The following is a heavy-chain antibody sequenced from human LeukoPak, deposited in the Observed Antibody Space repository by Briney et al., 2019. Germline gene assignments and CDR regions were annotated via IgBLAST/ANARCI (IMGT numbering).Heavy chain of an antibody. V-gene: IGHV1-46*01. CDR2: INPSSGRT. Sequence: ASVKVSCKASGYTFTSYYMHWVRQAPGQGLEWMGIINPSSGRTTYAQKFQGRVTMTRGTSTSIVYMELSSLRSEDTAIYYCARLGSGNGGDYWGQGTLVTVSS. J-gene: IGHJ4*02. CDR1: GYTFTSYY. D-gene: IGHD3-10*01. CDR3: ARLGSGNGGDY.